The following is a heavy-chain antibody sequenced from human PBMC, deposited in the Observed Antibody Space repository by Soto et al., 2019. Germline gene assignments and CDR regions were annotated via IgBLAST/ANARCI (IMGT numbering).Heavy chain of an antibody. J-gene: IGHJ4*02. CDR2: IWDDVSNK. CDR3: ARDQGDRIAAQSY. D-gene: IGHD6-6*01. V-gene: IGHV3-33*01. CDR1: GFTFSSYG. Sequence: GGSLRLSCAASGFTFSSYGMHLVRPAPGKGLERVGRIWDDVSNKYYADSVKGRFTISRDNSKNTLYLQMNSLRAEDTAVYYCARDQGDRIAAQSYWGQGTLVTVSS.